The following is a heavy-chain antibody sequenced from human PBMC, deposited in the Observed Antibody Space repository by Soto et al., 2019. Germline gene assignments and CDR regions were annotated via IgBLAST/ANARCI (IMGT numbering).Heavy chain of an antibody. Sequence: AGGSLRLSCAASGISFSGSAMHWVRQASGKGLEWVGRIGSKANYYATAYAASVKGRFTISRDDSKNTAYLQMNSLKTEDTAVYYCTSPWADCSGGSCANYYGMDVWGQGTTVTVSS. CDR3: TSPWADCSGGSCANYYGMDV. J-gene: IGHJ6*02. D-gene: IGHD2-15*01. V-gene: IGHV3-73*01. CDR2: IGSKANYYAT. CDR1: GISFSGSA.